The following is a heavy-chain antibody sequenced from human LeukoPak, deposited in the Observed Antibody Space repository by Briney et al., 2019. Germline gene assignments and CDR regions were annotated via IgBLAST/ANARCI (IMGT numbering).Heavy chain of an antibody. CDR1: GYTFTSYG. V-gene: IGHV1-8*02. D-gene: IGHD3-10*01. CDR3: AREKEVRGVIILKYYYYGMDV. Sequence: ASVKISCKASGYTFTSYGITWVRQATGQGLEWMGWMNPNSGNTGYAQKFQGRVTMTRNTSISTAYMELSSLRSEDTAVYYCAREKEVRGVIILKYYYYGMDVWGQGTTGTVSS. CDR2: MNPNSGNT. J-gene: IGHJ6*02.